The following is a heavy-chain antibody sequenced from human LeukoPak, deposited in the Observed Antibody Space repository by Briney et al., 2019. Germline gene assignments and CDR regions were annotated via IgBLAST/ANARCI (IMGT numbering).Heavy chain of an antibody. CDR3: ARVHDSTGYYHYFDS. Sequence: GGSLRLSCEASGFTFSTYPMHWVRQAPDRGLEWVAMISYHGSNEYYADSVKGRFTISRDNSKNTLYLQMNNPRVEDTAMYYCARVHDSTGYYHYFDSWGQGTLVTVSS. D-gene: IGHD3-22*01. J-gene: IGHJ4*02. CDR2: ISYHGSNE. V-gene: IGHV3-30*04. CDR1: GFTFSTYP.